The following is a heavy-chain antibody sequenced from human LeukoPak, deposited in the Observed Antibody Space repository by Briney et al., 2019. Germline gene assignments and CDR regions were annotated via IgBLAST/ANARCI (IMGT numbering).Heavy chain of an antibody. CDR3: ARDRSVLRFLVAFFDY. J-gene: IGHJ4*02. D-gene: IGHD3-3*01. V-gene: IGHV1-18*04. CDR2: ISAYNGNT. Sequence: ASVKVSCKASGYTFTGYYMHWVRQAPGQGLEWMGWISAYNGNTNYAQKLQGRVTMTTDTSTSTAYMELRSLRSDDTAVYYCARDRSVLRFLVAFFDYWGQGTLVTVSS. CDR1: GYTFTGYY.